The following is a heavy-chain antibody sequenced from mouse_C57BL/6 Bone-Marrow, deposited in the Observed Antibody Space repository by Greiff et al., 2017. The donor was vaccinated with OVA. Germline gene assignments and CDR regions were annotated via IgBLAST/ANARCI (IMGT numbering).Heavy chain of an antibody. Sequence: EVQLQQSGPVLVKPGASVKMSCKASGYTFTDYYMNWVKQSHGKSLEWIGVINPYNGGTSYNQKFKGKATLTVDKSSSTAYMELNSLTSEDSAVYYCARKAHYFDYWGQGTTLTVSS. J-gene: IGHJ2*01. V-gene: IGHV1-19*01. CDR1: GYTFTDYY. CDR3: ARKAHYFDY. CDR2: INPYNGGT.